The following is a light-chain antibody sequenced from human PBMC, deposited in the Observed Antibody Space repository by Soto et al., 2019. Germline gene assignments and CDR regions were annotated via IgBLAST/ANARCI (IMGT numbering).Light chain of an antibody. J-gene: IGLJ3*02. CDR1: SSDVGGYDF. CDR2: DVS. Sequence: QSALTQPASVSGSPGQSITISCTGTSSDVGGYDFVSWYQQRPGKAPKLIIYDVSIRPSGVSNRFSGSKSGNTASLTISGLQAEDEADYYCTSYTRSDIGVFGGGTKLTVL. CDR3: TSYTRSDIGV. V-gene: IGLV2-14*01.